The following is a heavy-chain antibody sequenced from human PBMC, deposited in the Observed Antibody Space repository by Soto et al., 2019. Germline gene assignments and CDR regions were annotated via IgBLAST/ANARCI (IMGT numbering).Heavy chain of an antibody. CDR1: GFTFSSYG. CDR2: IWYDGSNK. Sequence: GGSLRLSCAASGFTFSSYGMHWVRQAPGKGLEWVAVIWYDGSNKYYADSVKGRFTISRDNSKNTLYLQMNSLRAEDTAVYYCARDPVSRIQLWLYSDYWGQGTLVTVSS. D-gene: IGHD5-18*01. J-gene: IGHJ4*02. V-gene: IGHV3-33*01. CDR3: ARDPVSRIQLWLYSDY.